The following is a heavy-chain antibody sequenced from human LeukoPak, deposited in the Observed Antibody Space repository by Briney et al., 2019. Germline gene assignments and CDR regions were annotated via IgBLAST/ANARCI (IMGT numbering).Heavy chain of an antibody. D-gene: IGHD3-10*01. Sequence: PGGSLRLSCAASGFTFSSYSMNWVRQAPGKGLEWVGGISISSVDSYYADSVKGRFSISRDDSKNTLYLQMDRLTDEDTAVYYCAKDRELLFAHCWFDLWGQGTLVTVSS. CDR2: ISISSVDS. V-gene: IGHV3-23*01. CDR3: AKDRELLFAHCWFDL. CDR1: GFTFSSYS. J-gene: IGHJ5*02.